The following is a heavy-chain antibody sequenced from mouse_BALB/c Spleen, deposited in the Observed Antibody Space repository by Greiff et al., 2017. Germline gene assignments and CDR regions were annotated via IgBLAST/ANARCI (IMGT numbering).Heavy chain of an antibody. CDR2: IDPENGNT. J-gene: IGHJ3*01. V-gene: IGHV14-1*02. CDR3: ARRGLWFAD. Sequence: VQLQQSGAELVRPGALVKLSCKASGFNIKDYYMHWVKQRPEQGLEWIGWIDPENGNTIYDPKFQGKASITADTSSNTAYLQLSSLTSEDTAVYYCARRGLWFADWGQGTLVTVSA. CDR1: GFNIKDYY.